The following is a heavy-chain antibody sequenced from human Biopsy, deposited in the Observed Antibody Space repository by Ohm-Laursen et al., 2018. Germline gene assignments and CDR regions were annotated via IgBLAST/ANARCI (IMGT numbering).Heavy chain of an antibody. V-gene: IGHV4-59*01. CDR2: IYYRGST. CDR3: ARATNSTGWPYYYFYGMDV. CDR1: GGSISGDY. Sequence: TLSFTCTVSGGSISGDYWSWIRQTPGKGLEWIGYIYYRGSTNYNPSLKSRVTISVDTSKNQFSLRLNSVTAADTAVYYCARATNSTGWPYYYFYGMDVWGQGTTVTVSS. J-gene: IGHJ6*02. D-gene: IGHD2/OR15-2a*01.